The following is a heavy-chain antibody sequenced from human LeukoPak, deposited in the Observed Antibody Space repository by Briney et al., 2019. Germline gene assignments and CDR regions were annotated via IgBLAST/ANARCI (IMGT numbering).Heavy chain of an antibody. J-gene: IGHJ4*02. D-gene: IGHD5-24*01. CDR1: GGTFSSYA. CDR2: IIPILGIA. V-gene: IGHV1-69*04. Sequence: SVKVSCKASGGTFSSYAISWVRQAPGQGLEWVGRIIPILGIANYAQKFQGRVTITADKSTSTAYMELSSLRSEDTAVYYCARDPNNGYNSDYWGQGTLVTVSS. CDR3: ARDPNNGYNSDY.